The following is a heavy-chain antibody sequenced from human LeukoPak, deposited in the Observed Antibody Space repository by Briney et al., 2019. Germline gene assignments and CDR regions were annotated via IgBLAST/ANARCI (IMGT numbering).Heavy chain of an antibody. D-gene: IGHD2-15*01. Sequence: SVKVSCKASGGTFSSYAISWVRQAPGQGLEWMGGIISIFGTANYAQKFQGRVTITADESTSTAYMELSSLRSEDTAVYYCAREKSVVVVAATRRETGIFDYWGQGTLVTVSS. CDR2: IISIFGTA. CDR1: GGTFSSYA. J-gene: IGHJ4*02. V-gene: IGHV1-69*13. CDR3: AREKSVVVVAATRRETGIFDY.